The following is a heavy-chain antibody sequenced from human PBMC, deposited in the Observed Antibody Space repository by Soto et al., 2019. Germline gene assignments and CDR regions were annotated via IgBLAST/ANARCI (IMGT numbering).Heavy chain of an antibody. CDR1: GFTFSSYG. Sequence: QVQLVESGGGVVQPGRSLRLSCAASGFTFSSYGMHWVRQAPGKGLEWVAVISYDGSNKYYADSVKGRFTISRDNSKNTLYLQMNSLRAEDTAVYYCAKERKNGDYPIDYWGQGTLVTVSS. V-gene: IGHV3-30*18. CDR3: AKERKNGDYPIDY. J-gene: IGHJ4*02. D-gene: IGHD4-17*01. CDR2: ISYDGSNK.